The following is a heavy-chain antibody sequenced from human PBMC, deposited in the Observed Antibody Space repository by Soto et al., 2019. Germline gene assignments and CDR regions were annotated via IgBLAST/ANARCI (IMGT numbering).Heavy chain of an antibody. Sequence: QVQLVQSGAEVKKPGASVKVSCKASGYTFTSYDINWVRQATGQGLEWMGWMNPKSGNTGYAQKFQGRVTITSSPSIPTAYMELSSLGSEDTAVSYCARRDILTGYYYFFPSYYYYYYGMDVWGQGTTVTVSS. J-gene: IGHJ6*02. V-gene: IGHV1-8*01. CDR3: ARRDILTGYYYFFPSYYYYYYGMDV. D-gene: IGHD3-9*01. CDR2: MNPKSGNT. CDR1: GYTFTSYD.